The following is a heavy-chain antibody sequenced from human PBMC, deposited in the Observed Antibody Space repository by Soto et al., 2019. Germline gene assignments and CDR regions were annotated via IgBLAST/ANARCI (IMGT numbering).Heavy chain of an antibody. D-gene: IGHD3-10*01. CDR1: GGSFSGYY. V-gene: IGHV4-34*01. Sequence: SETLSLTCAVYGGSFSGYYWSWIRQPPGKGLEWIGEINHSGSTNYNPSLKSRVTISVDTSKNQFSLKLSSVTAADTVVSYCARVYGRNFDYSGQGTLLTVSS. CDR3: ARVYGRNFDY. CDR2: INHSGST. J-gene: IGHJ4*02.